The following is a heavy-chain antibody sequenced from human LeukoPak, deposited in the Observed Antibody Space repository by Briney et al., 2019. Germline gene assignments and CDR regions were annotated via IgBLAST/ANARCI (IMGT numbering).Heavy chain of an antibody. CDR1: GYTFTSYG. J-gene: IGHJ4*02. CDR2: ISAYNGNT. Sequence: ASVKVSCKASGYTFTSYGISWVRQAPGQGLEWMGWISAYNGNTNYAQKLQGRVTMTTDTSTSTAYMELRSLRSDDTAVCYCARRELPRYGGKPDYWGQGTLVTVSS. D-gene: IGHD4/OR15-4a*01. V-gene: IGHV1-18*01. CDR3: ARRELPRYGGKPDY.